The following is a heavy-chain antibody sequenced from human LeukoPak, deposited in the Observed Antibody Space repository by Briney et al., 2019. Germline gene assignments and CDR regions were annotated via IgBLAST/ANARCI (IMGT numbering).Heavy chain of an antibody. Sequence: GGSLRLSCAASGFTFSSYWMHWVRQAPGKGLVWVSRINSDGSSTSYADSVKGRFTISRDNAKNTLYLQMNSLRAEDTAVYYCARGGYDDYYYYGLDVWGQGTTPTVSS. CDR1: GFTFSSYW. CDR3: ARGGYDDYYYYGLDV. V-gene: IGHV3-74*01. D-gene: IGHD5-12*01. J-gene: IGHJ6*02. CDR2: INSDGSST.